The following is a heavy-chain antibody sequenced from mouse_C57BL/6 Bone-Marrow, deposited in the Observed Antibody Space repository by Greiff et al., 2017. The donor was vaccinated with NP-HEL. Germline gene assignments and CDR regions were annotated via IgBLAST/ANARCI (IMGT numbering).Heavy chain of an antibody. V-gene: IGHV1-81*01. CDR3: TGYGDITWLRQEPWFGD. D-gene: IGHD2-2*01. CDR2: IYPRSGNT. J-gene: IGHJ3*01. Sequence: QVQLQQSGAELARPGASVKLSCTASGYTFTSYGISWVKQSPGQGLEWIGEIYPRSGNTYYNEKFKGKATLTADKSSSTAYLELRSLTSEDSAVLCCTGYGDITWLRQEPWFGDWGQGTLVTVSA. CDR1: GYTFTSYG.